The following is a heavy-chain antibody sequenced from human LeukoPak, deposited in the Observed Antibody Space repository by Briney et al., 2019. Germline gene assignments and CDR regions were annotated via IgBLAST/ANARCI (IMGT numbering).Heavy chain of an antibody. J-gene: IGHJ4*02. CDR3: ARSAPYYDILTGYYAYYFDY. CDR1: GGSFSGYY. CDR2: IYYSGST. Sequence: SETLSLTCAVYGGSFSGYYWNWIRQPPGKGLEWIGYIYYSGSTNYNPSLKSRVTISVDTSKNQFSLKLSSVTAADTAVYYCARSAPYYDILTGYYAYYFDYWGQGTLVTVSS. V-gene: IGHV4-59*01. D-gene: IGHD3-9*01.